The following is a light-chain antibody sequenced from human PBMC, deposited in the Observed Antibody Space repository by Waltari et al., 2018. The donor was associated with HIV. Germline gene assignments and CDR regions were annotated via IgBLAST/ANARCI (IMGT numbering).Light chain of an antibody. CDR2: SNT. V-gene: IGLV1-40*01. Sequence: QSVLTQPPSASRAPGQSVSPSCAGQTSNHGAGDAVHGYLQLPGSAPKLLIHSNTERPSGIPDRFSGSRSGASASLAITGLQVEDEGDYYCQSYDGTLSVWVFGGGTKLTVL. J-gene: IGLJ3*02. CDR1: TSNHGAGDA. CDR3: QSYDGTLSVWV.